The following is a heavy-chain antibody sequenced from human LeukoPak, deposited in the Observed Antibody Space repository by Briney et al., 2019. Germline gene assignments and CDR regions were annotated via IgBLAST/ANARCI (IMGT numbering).Heavy chain of an antibody. J-gene: IGHJ6*03. Sequence: SETLSLTCAVYGGSFSGYYWSWIRQPPGKGLEWIGEINHSGSTNYNPSLKSRVTISVDTSKNQFSLKLSSVTAADTAVYYCARGNSVAVGHYYYYMDVWGKGTTVTVSS. CDR2: INHSGST. V-gene: IGHV4-34*01. D-gene: IGHD6-19*01. CDR1: GGSFSGYY. CDR3: ARGNSVAVGHYYYYMDV.